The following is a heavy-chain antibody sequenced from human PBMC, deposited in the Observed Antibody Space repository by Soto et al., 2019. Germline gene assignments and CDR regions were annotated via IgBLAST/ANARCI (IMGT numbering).Heavy chain of an antibody. D-gene: IGHD5-18*01. Sequence: QVQLQESGPGLVKPSDTLSLTCGVSGASISSDNGWVWIRQPPGKGLEWVGYIFSTGHTVYNPSLKSRVSMSVDTSNNQFSLRLNSVTALDTAVYFCASKPNSLSYFDFWGQGTLVAVSS. CDR1: GASISSDNG. CDR2: IFSTGHT. V-gene: IGHV4-28*01. CDR3: ASKPNSLSYFDF. J-gene: IGHJ4*02.